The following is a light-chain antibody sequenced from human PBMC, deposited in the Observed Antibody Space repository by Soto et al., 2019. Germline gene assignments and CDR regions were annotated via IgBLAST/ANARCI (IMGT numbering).Light chain of an antibody. CDR1: QTISSW. J-gene: IGKJ4*01. CDR2: DAA. Sequence: DIQMTQSPSTLSASVGDRATIPCRASQTISSWLAWHQQKPGKTPKLLTYDAASLESGVPSGFSGSGSGTDFTLPISSLPPDDGATYYCQQYSSYPLTFGGGTKVEIK. CDR3: QQYSSYPLT. V-gene: IGKV1-5*01.